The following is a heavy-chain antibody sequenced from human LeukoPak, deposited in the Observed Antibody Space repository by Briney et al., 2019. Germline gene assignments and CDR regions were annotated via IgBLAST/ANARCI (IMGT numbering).Heavy chain of an antibody. Sequence: GGSLRLSCAASGFTFSSYWMHWVRQAPGKGLVWVSRINTDGSTISYADSVKGRFTISRDNAKNTLYVQMNSLRAEDTAVYYCARQGVGTTPSPRYYFDYWGQGTLVTVSS. J-gene: IGHJ4*02. CDR2: INTDGSTI. CDR3: ARQGVGTTPSPRYYFDY. CDR1: GFTFSSYW. V-gene: IGHV3-74*01. D-gene: IGHD1-26*01.